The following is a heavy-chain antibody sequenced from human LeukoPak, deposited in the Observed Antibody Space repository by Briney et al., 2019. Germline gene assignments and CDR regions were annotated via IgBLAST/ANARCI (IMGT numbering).Heavy chain of an antibody. Sequence: ASETLSLTCTVSGGSISSSSYSWGWIRQPPGKGLEWIGSIYYSGSTYYNPSLKSRVTISVDTSKNQFSLKLSSVTAADTAVYYCARLVAADGMDVWGQGTTVTVSS. CDR2: IYYSGST. D-gene: IGHD2-15*01. V-gene: IGHV4-39*01. CDR1: GGSISSSSYS. J-gene: IGHJ6*02. CDR3: ARLVAADGMDV.